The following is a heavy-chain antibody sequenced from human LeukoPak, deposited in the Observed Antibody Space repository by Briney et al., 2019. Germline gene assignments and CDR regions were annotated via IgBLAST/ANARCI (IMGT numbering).Heavy chain of an antibody. J-gene: IGHJ4*02. CDR3: ARDHYGDYAFDY. V-gene: IGHV3-21*01. CDR2: ISSSSSYI. CDR1: GFTFSSYS. Sequence: GGSLRLSCAASGFTFSSYSMNWVRQAPGKGLEWVSSISSSSSYIYYADSVKGRFTISRDNAKNSLYLQMNSLRAEDTAVYYCARDHYGDYAFDYWGQGTLVTVSS. D-gene: IGHD4-17*01.